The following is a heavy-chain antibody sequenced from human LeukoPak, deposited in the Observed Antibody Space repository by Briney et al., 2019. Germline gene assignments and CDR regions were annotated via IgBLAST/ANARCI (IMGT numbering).Heavy chain of an antibody. CDR3: AVDYGGKSGAFDI. CDR1: GFTFSSYG. CDR2: ISGSGGST. J-gene: IGHJ3*02. V-gene: IGHV3-23*01. D-gene: IGHD4-23*01. Sequence: GGSLRLSCAASGFTFSSYGMSWVRQAPGKGLEWVSAISGSGGSTYYADSVKGRFTISRDNAKNSLYLQMNSLRAEDTAVYYCAVDYGGKSGAFDIWGQGTMVTVSS.